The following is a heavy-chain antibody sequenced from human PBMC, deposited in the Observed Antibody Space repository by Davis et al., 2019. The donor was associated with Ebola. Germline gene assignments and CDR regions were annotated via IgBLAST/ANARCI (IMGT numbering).Heavy chain of an antibody. CDR1: GYTFTSYG. Sequence: ASVKVSCKASGYTFTSYGISWVRQAPGQGLEWMGRIIPILGIANYAQKLQGRVTMTRDTSTSTVYMELSSLRSEDTAVYYCARENCSGGSCYFLLSVWGQGTTVTVSS. D-gene: IGHD2-15*01. V-gene: IGHV1-18*01. CDR2: IIPILGIA. J-gene: IGHJ6*02. CDR3: ARENCSGGSCYFLLSV.